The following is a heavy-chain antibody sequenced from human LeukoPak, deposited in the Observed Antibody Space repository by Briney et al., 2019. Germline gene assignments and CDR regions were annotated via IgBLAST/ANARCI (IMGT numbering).Heavy chain of an antibody. J-gene: IGHJ4*02. CDR3: ARVRRQWLAAYYFDY. D-gene: IGHD6-19*01. CDR2: IYPGDSDT. CDR1: GYSFTSYW. Sequence: GESLKISCKGSGYSFTSYWIGWVRQMPGKGLEWMGIIYPGDSDTRYNPSFQGQVTISADKSISTAYLQWSSLKASDTAMYYCARVRRQWLAAYYFDYWGQGTLVTVSS. V-gene: IGHV5-51*01.